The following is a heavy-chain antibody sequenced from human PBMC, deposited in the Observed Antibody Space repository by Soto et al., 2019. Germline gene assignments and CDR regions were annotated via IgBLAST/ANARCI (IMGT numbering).Heavy chain of an antibody. V-gene: IGHV3-30*18. CDR1: GFTFSSYG. D-gene: IGHD3-10*01. Sequence: QVQLVESGGGVVQPGRSLRLSCAASGFTFSSYGMHWVRQAPGKGLEWVAVISYDGSNKYYADSVKGRFTISRDNSKNTLYLQMNSLRAEDTAVYYCAKDPAKVRGVPLLWGQGTLVTVSS. J-gene: IGHJ4*02. CDR2: ISYDGSNK. CDR3: AKDPAKVRGVPLL.